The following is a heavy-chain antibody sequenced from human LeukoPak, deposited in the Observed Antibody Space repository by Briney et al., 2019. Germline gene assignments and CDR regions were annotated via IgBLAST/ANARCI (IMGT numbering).Heavy chain of an antibody. CDR1: GFTFSSYS. V-gene: IGHV3-21*01. CDR3: AKDVGSYDSWCFDY. CDR2: ISSSSSYI. J-gene: IGHJ4*02. D-gene: IGHD3/OR15-3a*01. Sequence: GGSLRLSCAAPGFTFSSYSMNWVRQAPGKGLEWVSSISSSSSYIYYADSVKGRFTISRDTAKNSLYLQMNSLRAEDTAVYYCAKDVGSYDSWCFDYWGQGTLVTVSS.